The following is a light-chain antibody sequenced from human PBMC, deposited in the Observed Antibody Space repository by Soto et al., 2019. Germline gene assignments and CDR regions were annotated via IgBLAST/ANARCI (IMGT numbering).Light chain of an antibody. V-gene: IGLV2-14*01. J-gene: IGLJ3*02. CDR3: TSYTSSSTRV. CDR1: SSDVGGYNY. Sequence: QSALTQPASVSGSPGQSITISCTGTSSDVGGYNYVSWYQQHPGKAPKLMIYDVSHRPSGVSNRFSGSKSGNTASLTISGLEADDADYYYCTSYTSSSTRVFGGGTKLTVL. CDR2: DVS.